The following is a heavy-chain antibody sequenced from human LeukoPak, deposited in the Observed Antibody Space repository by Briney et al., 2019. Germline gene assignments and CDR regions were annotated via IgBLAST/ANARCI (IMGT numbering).Heavy chain of an antibody. CDR1: GFTFDDYA. CDR3: AKAIKWQQLADYFDY. CDR2: ISWNSGSI. V-gene: IGHV3-9*01. Sequence: GRSLRLSCAASGFTFDDYAMHWVRQAPGKGLEWVSGISWNSGSIGYADSVKGRFTISRDNAKNSLYLQMNSLRAEDTALYYCAKAIKWQQLADYFDYWGQGTLVTVSS. D-gene: IGHD6-13*01. J-gene: IGHJ4*02.